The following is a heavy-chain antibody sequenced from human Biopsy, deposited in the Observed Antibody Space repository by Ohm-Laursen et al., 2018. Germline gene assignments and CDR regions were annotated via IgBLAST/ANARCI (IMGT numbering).Heavy chain of an antibody. J-gene: IGHJ4*02. V-gene: IGHV4-59*01. CDR3: AGEAAIIEPRTRAFDY. CDR2: LYNTGGT. D-gene: IGHD1-14*01. Sequence: GTLSLTCTVSGGSISSYQWTWIRQPPGKGLEWIGYLYNTGGTNYNPSLKSRVTISVDTSKNQFSLKLRSVTAADTAVYYCAGEAAIIEPRTRAFDYWGQGTLVTVSS. CDR1: GGSISSYQ.